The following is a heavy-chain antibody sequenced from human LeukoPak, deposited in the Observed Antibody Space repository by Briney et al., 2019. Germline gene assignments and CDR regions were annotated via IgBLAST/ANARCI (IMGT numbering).Heavy chain of an antibody. CDR2: VYYSGTT. V-gene: IGHV4-59*08. D-gene: IGHD3-16*01. J-gene: IGHJ5*02. CDR3: ARHNDFTLGGWFDP. CDR1: GVSISTYY. Sequence: PSETLSLTCTVSGVSISTYYWSWIRQPPGKGLEWIGYVYYSGTTNYNPSLKSRVTISVDASKHQFSLKLNSVTAADTAVYYCARHNDFTLGGWFDPWGQGTLVTVSS.